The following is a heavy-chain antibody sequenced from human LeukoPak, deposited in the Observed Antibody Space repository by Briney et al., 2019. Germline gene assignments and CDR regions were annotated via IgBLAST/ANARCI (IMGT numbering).Heavy chain of an antibody. D-gene: IGHD3-9*01. CDR2: IYRSGST. J-gene: IGHJ4*02. Sequence: SQTLSPTCTVSGGSISNGGFYLNWIRQHPGKGLEWIGSIYRSGSTYYNPSLYNPSLKSRVIMSLDTSKNQFSLKLNSVTAADTAVYYCARDLTGYFKFDFWGQGTLVTVSS. V-gene: IGHV4-31*03. CDR1: GGSISNGGFY. CDR3: ARDLTGYFKFDF.